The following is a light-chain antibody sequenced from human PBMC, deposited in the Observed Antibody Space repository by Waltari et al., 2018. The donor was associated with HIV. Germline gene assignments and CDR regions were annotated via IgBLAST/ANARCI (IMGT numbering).Light chain of an antibody. CDR1: TSDVVFYDY. CDR2: DVN. CDR3: CAYAAGHVSYV. J-gene: IGLJ1*01. Sequence: QSALTQPPSVSGSPGQSVSISCSGTTSDVVFYDYVSWYQQYPGKAPKLIIFDVNQAPSWVPGRFSCAKSGNTASRTISGLQTEDEADYFCCAYAAGHVSYVFGNGTAVAVL. V-gene: IGLV2-11*01.